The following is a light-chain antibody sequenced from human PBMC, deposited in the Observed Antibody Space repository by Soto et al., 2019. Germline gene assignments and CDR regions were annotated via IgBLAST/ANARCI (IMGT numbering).Light chain of an antibody. V-gene: IGLV2-14*01. Sequence: QSVLTQPASVSGSPGQSITISCTGTSSDVGGYNYVSWYQQHPGKAPKLMIYEVSNRPSGVSNRFSGSKSGNTASLTISGLQAEDEAGYYCSSCTSSSTYVFGTGTKVTVL. CDR1: SSDVGGYNY. CDR3: SSCTSSSTYV. CDR2: EVS. J-gene: IGLJ1*01.